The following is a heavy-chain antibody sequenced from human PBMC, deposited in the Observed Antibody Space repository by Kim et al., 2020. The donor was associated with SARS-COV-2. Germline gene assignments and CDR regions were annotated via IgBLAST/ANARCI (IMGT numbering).Heavy chain of an antibody. CDR3: AAAYYYGSGALDP. D-gene: IGHD3-10*01. J-gene: IGHJ5*02. Sequence: HADPGKGRFTISRDNSKNTRYLQMNSLRVEDTAAYFCAAAYYYGSGALDPWGQGTLVTVSA. V-gene: IGHV3-23*01.